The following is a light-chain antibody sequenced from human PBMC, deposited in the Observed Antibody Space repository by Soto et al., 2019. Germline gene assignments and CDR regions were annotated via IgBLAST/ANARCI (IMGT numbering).Light chain of an antibody. CDR3: QQPNSFPHS. V-gene: IGKV1-12*01. Sequence: DIQMTQSPSSVSASVGDRVTITCRASQGISSWLAWYQQKPGKAPKSLISAASSLQSGVPSRFSGNGSGTDFNLTIISLQAEDFATFSCQQPNSFPHSFGQGTKLEIK. J-gene: IGKJ2*01. CDR2: AAS. CDR1: QGISSW.